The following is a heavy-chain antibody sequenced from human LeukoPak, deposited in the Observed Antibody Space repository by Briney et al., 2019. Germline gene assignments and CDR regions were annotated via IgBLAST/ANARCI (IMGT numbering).Heavy chain of an antibody. V-gene: IGHV4-61*02. CDR1: GGSITSTTYY. CDR3: ARVGLSAAGTWYYYYYMDV. J-gene: IGHJ6*03. D-gene: IGHD6-13*01. CDR2: IYTSGIT. Sequence: SETLSLTCTVSGGSITSTTYYWSWIRQPAGKGPEWIGRIYTSGITAYNPSLESRVTISIDTSKNQFSLKLSSVTAADTAVYYCARVGLSAAGTWYYYYYMDVWGKGTTVTVSS.